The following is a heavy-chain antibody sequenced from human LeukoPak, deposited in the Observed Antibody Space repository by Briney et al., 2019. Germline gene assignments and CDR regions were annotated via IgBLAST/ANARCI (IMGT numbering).Heavy chain of an antibody. Sequence: ASVKVSCKASGYTFTSYGISWVRQAPGQGVEWMGWISAYNGNTNYAQKLQGRVTMTTDTSTSTAYMELRSLRSYDTAVYYCARWAMVRGVIIFAYFDYWGQGTLVTVSS. J-gene: IGHJ4*02. D-gene: IGHD3-10*01. CDR3: ARWAMVRGVIIFAYFDY. CDR1: GYTFTSYG. CDR2: ISAYNGNT. V-gene: IGHV1-18*01.